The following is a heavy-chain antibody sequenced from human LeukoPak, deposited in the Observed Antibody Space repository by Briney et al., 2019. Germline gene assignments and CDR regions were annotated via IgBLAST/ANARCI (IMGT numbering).Heavy chain of an antibody. V-gene: IGHV4-39*01. CDR2: IFYSGST. Sequence: SETLSLTCTVSGGSISSRSYYWGWLRQRPGKGLEWVASIFYSGSTYHNPSLKSRVTISVDTSKSQFSLKLSSVTAADTAVYFCARHPLKAYVSDWFDPWGQGTLVTVSS. CDR3: ARHPLKAYVSDWFDP. CDR1: GGSISSRSYY. J-gene: IGHJ5*02. D-gene: IGHD3-10*02.